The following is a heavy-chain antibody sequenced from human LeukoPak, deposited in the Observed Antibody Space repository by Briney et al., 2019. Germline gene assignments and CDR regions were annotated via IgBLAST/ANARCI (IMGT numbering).Heavy chain of an antibody. CDR2: IYYSGST. CDR3: ARLFSDSVVVVVTNYYMDV. Sequence: SETLSLTCTVSGGSISSSSYYWGWIRQPPGKGLEWIRSIYYSGSTYYNPSLKSRVTISVDTSKNQFSLKLSSVTAADTAVYYCARLFSDSVVVVVTNYYMDVWGKGTTVTVSS. CDR1: GGSISSSSYY. D-gene: IGHD3-22*01. J-gene: IGHJ6*03. V-gene: IGHV4-39*01.